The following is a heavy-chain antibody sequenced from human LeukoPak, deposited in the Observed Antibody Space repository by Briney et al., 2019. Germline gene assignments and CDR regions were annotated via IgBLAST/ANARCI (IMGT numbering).Heavy chain of an antibody. Sequence: GGSLRLSCAASGFTFSTYWMSWVRQAPGKGLEWVANIKQDGSEKYYVDSAKGRFTISRDNAKNSLYLQMSSLRAEDTAVYYCAREAVVTPAYYFDYWGQGTLVTVSS. CDR3: AREAVVTPAYYFDY. CDR1: GFTFSTYW. D-gene: IGHD4-23*01. CDR2: IKQDGSEK. J-gene: IGHJ4*02. V-gene: IGHV3-7*01.